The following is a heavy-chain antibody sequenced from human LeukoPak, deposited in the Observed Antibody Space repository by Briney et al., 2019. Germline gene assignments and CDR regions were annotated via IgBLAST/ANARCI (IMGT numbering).Heavy chain of an antibody. CDR1: GGSFSGYY. V-gene: IGHV4-34*01. J-gene: IGHJ4*02. CDR2: INHSGST. Sequence: PSGTLSLTCAVYGGSFSGYYWSWIRQPPGKGLEWIGEINHSGSTNYNPSLKSRVTISVDTSKNQFSLKLSSVTAADTAVYCCARGRPSGYVAYWGQGTLVTVSS. D-gene: IGHD1-26*01. CDR3: ARGRPSGYVAY.